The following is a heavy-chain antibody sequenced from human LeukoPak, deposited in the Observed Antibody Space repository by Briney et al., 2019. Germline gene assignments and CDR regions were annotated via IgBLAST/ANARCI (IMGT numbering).Heavy chain of an antibody. CDR3: ARDGTDCSSTSCYTAWD. Sequence: GGSLRLSCVASGFTFSSYWMTWVRQAPGKGLEWVANIKQDGSEKYYVDSVKGRFTISRDNAKNSLFLQMNSLRAEDTAVYYCARDGTDCSSTSCYTAWDWGQGTLVTVSS. CDR1: GFTFSSYW. CDR2: IKQDGSEK. J-gene: IGHJ4*02. V-gene: IGHV3-7*01. D-gene: IGHD2-2*02.